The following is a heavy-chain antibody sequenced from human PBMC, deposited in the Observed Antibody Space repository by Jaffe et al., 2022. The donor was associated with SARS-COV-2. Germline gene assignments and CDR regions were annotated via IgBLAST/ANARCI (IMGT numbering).Heavy chain of an antibody. CDR3: ASRGYYSDF. CDR2: ISSTSSII. V-gene: IGHV3-48*01. D-gene: IGHD5-12*01. J-gene: IGHJ4*02. CDR1: GFTFSSYA. Sequence: EVHLVESGGGLAQPGGSLRLSCAASGFTFSSYAMSWVRQAPGKGLEWVSYISSTSSIIYYADSVEGRFTISRDNAQNSLYLQMDSLTAEDTAVYYCASRGYYSDFWGQGTLVTVSS.